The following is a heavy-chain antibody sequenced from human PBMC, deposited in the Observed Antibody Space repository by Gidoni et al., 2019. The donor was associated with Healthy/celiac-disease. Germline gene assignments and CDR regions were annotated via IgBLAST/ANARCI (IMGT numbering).Heavy chain of an antibody. CDR1: GFTFISSA. CDR3: AKDFHRYSSGYSDAFDI. CDR2: ISGSGGST. Sequence: EVQLFESGGGLVQPGGSLSLSCAASGFTFISSAMSWVRQAPGKGLEWVSAISGSGGSTYYADSVKGRFTISRDNSKNTLYLQMNSLRAEDTAVYYCAKDFHRYSSGYSDAFDIWGQGTMVTVSS. V-gene: IGHV3-23*01. D-gene: IGHD3-22*01. J-gene: IGHJ3*02.